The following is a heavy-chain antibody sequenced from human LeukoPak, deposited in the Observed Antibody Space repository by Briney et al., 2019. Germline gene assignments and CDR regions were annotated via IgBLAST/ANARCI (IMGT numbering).Heavy chain of an antibody. CDR3: ARDPWRRYFDWFTQIDY. CDR1: GYTFTSYG. V-gene: IGHV1-8*03. J-gene: IGHJ4*02. CDR2: MNPNSGNT. Sequence: ASVKVSCKASGYTFTSYGISWVRQAPGQGLEWMGWMNPNSGNTGYAQKFRGRVTITRNTSISTAYMELSRLRSDDTAVYYCARDPWRRYFDWFTQIDYWGQGNLVTVSS. D-gene: IGHD3-9*01.